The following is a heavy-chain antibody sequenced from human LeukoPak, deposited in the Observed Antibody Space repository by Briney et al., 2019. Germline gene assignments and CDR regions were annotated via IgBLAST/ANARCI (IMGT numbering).Heavy chain of an antibody. J-gene: IGHJ4*02. CDR2: IWFDGSDK. Sequence: GGSLRLSYVASGFTFSNYGMHWVRQAPGKGLEWVAIIWFDGSDKYYADSVKGRVTISRDNSKNTLYLQMNSLRAEDTAVYYCARHASGHYFDSWGQGTLVTVSS. CDR1: GFTFSNYG. CDR3: ARHASGHYFDS. V-gene: IGHV3-33*01. D-gene: IGHD2-15*01.